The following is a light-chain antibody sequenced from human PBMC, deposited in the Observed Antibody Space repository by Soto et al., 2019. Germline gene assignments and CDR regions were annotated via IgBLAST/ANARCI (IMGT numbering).Light chain of an antibody. CDR2: GAS. CDR3: QQYDNWPPWT. Sequence: EIVMSQSPATLSVSPGERATLSCRASQTVGSNLAWYQHRPGQAPRPLIYGASTRATGIPARFSGSGSGTEFTLTISSLQSEDFAVYYCQQYDNWPPWTFGQGTKVEIK. J-gene: IGKJ1*01. V-gene: IGKV3-15*01. CDR1: QTVGSN.